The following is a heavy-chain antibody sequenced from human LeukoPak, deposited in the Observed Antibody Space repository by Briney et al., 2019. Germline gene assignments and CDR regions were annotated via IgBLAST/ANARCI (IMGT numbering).Heavy chain of an antibody. Sequence: GGSLKISCEASGCIFTSYWIGGVRQLPGKGREWMGIIYPADSDTRYSPSFQGQVTISADKSISTAYLQWSSLKASDTAMYYCARRGRIAVAGTGFDYWGQGTLVTVSS. CDR2: IYPADSDT. J-gene: IGHJ4*02. CDR3: ARRGRIAVAGTGFDY. D-gene: IGHD6-19*01. CDR1: GCIFTSYW. V-gene: IGHV5-51*01.